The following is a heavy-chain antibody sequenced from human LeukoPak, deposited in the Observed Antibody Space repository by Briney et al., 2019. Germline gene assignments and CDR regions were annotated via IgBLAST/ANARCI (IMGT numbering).Heavy chain of an antibody. V-gene: IGHV5-51*01. J-gene: IGHJ4*02. CDR1: GYSITSYW. D-gene: IGHD6-19*01. CDR2: LYPGAYDT. Sequence: PGEPLKISCKGSGYSITSYWIGLVRHIAKKLLERIGILYPGAYDTRYSPSFQGQVTISADKSISTAYLQWSSLKASDTAMYYCARHLSSSGWIDYWGQGTLVTVSS. CDR3: ARHLSSSGWIDY.